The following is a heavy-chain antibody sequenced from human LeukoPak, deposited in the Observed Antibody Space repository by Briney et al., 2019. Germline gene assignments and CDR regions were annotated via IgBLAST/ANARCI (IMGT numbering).Heavy chain of an antibody. CDR3: AKDLRPTVTTGEPGFYFDY. CDR1: EFTFGSYW. V-gene: IGHV3-23*01. Sequence: GGSLRLSCAASEFTFGSYWMTWVRQAPGKGLEWVSAISGSGGSTYYADSVKGRFTISRDNSKNTLYLQMNSLRAEDTAVYYCAKDLRPTVTTGEPGFYFDYWGQGTLVTVSS. D-gene: IGHD4-17*01. CDR2: ISGSGGST. J-gene: IGHJ4*02.